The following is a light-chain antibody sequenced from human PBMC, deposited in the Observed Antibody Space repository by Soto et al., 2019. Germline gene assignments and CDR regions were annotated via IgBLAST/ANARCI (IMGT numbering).Light chain of an antibody. V-gene: IGKV1-5*03. CDR3: QQYKSYPWT. CDR2: KAS. CDR1: QSISSW. Sequence: DIQMTQSPCTLSASVGDRVTMTCRASQSISSWLAWYQQKPGKAPKLLIYKASSLESGVPSRFSGSGSGTEISLTISSLQPDDFASYYCQQYKSYPWTFGQGTKVDIK. J-gene: IGKJ1*01.